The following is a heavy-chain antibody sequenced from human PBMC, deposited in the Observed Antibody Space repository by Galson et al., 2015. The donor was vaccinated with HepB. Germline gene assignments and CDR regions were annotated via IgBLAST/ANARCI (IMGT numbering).Heavy chain of an antibody. CDR3: AKGGNDFWSEDY. CDR1: GFTFSSYG. V-gene: IGHV3-30*18. D-gene: IGHD3-3*01. J-gene: IGHJ4*02. CDR2: ISTDGSNK. Sequence: SLRLSCAASGFTFSSYGMHWIRQAPGKGLEWVAVISTDGSNKYYADSVRGRFTISRDNSKSTLYLQMNSLRPEDTAVYYCAKGGNDFWSEDYWGQGTLVTVSS.